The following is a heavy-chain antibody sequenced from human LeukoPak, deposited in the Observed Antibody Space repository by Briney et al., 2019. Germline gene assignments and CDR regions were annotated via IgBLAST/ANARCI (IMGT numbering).Heavy chain of an antibody. CDR2: IKSKSDGGTT. D-gene: IGHD2-8*01. V-gene: IGHV3-15*01. CDR3: SNYYYGVDV. CDR1: GFIFSNAY. J-gene: IGHJ6*02. Sequence: GGSLRLSCVGSGFIFSNAYMSWVRQAPGKGLEWVGRIKSKSDGGTTDYAAPVQGRFTISRDDSKKTVYLQMNSLKTEDTAVYYCSNYYYGVDVWGRGTTVTVSS.